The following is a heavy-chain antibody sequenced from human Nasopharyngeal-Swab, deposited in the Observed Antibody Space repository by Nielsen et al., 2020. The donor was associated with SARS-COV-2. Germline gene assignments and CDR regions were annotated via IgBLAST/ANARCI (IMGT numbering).Heavy chain of an antibody. V-gene: IGHV2-70*11. J-gene: IGHJ6*03. D-gene: IGHD5-18*01. Sequence: WIRQPPGQALEWLARIDWDDETYYSTSLKTRLTISKGTSKNQVVLRMTNMDPADTATYYCARVRRDEDTAMARYYYYYHMDVWGLGTTVTVSS. CDR3: ARVRRDEDTAMARYYYYYHMDV. CDR2: IDWDDET.